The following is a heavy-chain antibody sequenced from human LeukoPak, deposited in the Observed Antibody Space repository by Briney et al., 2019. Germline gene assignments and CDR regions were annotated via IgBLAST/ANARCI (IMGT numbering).Heavy chain of an antibody. V-gene: IGHV3-9*01. J-gene: IGHJ4*02. CDR2: ISWNSDIV. Sequence: GRSLRLSCAASGFTFDDYAMHWVRQAPGKGLEWVSGISWNSDIVGYADSVKGRFTISRDNAKNSLSLQMNSLRAEDTSVYYCARDRNGDFWSTYYTGYFDYWGQGTLVTVSS. CDR3: ARDRNGDFWSTYYTGYFDY. CDR1: GFTFDDYA. D-gene: IGHD3-3*01.